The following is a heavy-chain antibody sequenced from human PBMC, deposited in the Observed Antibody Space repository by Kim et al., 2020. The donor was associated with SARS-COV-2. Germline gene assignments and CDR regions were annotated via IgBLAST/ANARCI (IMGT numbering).Heavy chain of an antibody. Sequence: GESLKISCKASGHNFDNYWISWVRQMPGKGLEWMGRIDPADSYTNYSPSFQGHVTISADKSISTAYLHWSSLKASDTAFYYCARLQSSTWYNWLDPWGQGTLVTVSS. D-gene: IGHD6-13*01. V-gene: IGHV5-10-1*01. J-gene: IGHJ5*02. CDR1: GHNFDNYW. CDR2: IDPADSYT. CDR3: ARLQSSTWYNWLDP.